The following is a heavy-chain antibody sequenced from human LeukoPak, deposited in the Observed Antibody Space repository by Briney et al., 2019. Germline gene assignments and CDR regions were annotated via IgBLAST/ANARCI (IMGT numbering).Heavy chain of an antibody. Sequence: SETLSLTCAVYGGSFSGYYWSWIRQPPGKGLEWIGEINHSGSTNYNPSLKSRVTISVDTSKNQFSLKLSSVTAADTAVYYCARGVGYSSGCYRLGYWGQGTLVTVSS. D-gene: IGHD6-19*01. J-gene: IGHJ4*02. CDR3: ARGVGYSSGCYRLGY. V-gene: IGHV4-34*01. CDR2: INHSGST. CDR1: GGSFSGYY.